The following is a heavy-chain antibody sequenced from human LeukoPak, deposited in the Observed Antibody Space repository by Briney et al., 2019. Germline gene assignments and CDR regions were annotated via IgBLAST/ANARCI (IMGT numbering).Heavy chain of an antibody. D-gene: IGHD1-26*01. CDR3: ARDSGSYGSDY. CDR1: GGTVSGDSINNYY. J-gene: IGHJ4*02. CDR2: IYYIGYT. V-gene: IGHV4-61*01. Sequence: PSETLSLTCTVSGGTVSGDSINNYYWSWIRQPPGKGLEWIGYIYYIGYTNYNPSLKSRVTISVDTSKNQFSLQLSSVTPADTAVYFCARDSGSYGSDYWGQGTLVTVSS.